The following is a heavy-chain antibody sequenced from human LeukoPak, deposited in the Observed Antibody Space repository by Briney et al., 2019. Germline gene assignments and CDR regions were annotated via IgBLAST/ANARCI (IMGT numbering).Heavy chain of an antibody. CDR1: GGSINSTLYY. V-gene: IGHV4-39*07. D-gene: IGHD3/OR15-3a*01. CDR2: IYSRGST. J-gene: IGHJ5*02. CDR3: ARDDLSRGGFDP. Sequence: SETLSLTCSVSGGSINSTLYYWVWIRQPPGKGLEWIGSIYSRGSTYYHPSLKSRVTMSMDTSKNQFSLNVISVTAADTAFYYCARDDLSRGGFDPWGQGVLVTVSS.